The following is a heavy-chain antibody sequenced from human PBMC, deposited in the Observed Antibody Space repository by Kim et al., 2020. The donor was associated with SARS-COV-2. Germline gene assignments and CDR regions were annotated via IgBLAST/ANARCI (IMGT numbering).Heavy chain of an antibody. J-gene: IGHJ5*02. CDR1: GGSFSGYY. CDR2: INHSGST. CDR3: ARGYYDILTGYCNWFDP. V-gene: IGHV4-34*01. D-gene: IGHD3-9*01. Sequence: SETLSLTCAVYGGSFSGYYWSWIRQPPGKGLEWIGEINHSGSTNYNPSLKSRVTISVDTSKNQFSLKLSSVTAADTAVYYCARGYYDILTGYCNWFDPWGQGTLVTVSS.